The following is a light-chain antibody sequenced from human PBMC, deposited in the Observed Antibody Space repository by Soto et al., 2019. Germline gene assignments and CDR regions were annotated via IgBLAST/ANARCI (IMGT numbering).Light chain of an antibody. CDR2: DAS. CDR3: QQYGSSRT. J-gene: IGKJ1*01. CDR1: QSVSSSY. V-gene: IGKV3-20*01. Sequence: EIVLTQSPGTLSLSPGERATLSCRASQSVSSSYLAWYQQKPGQAPRLLIYDASSRATGIPDRVSGSGSGTDFTLTISRLEPEDFAVYYCQQYGSSRTFGQATKVEIK.